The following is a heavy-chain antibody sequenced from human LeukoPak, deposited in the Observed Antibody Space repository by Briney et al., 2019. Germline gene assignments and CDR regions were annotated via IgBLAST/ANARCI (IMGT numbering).Heavy chain of an antibody. CDR2: IRSKAYGGTT. D-gene: IGHD1-26*01. CDR1: GFTVSSNY. V-gene: IGHV3-49*04. Sequence: GGSLRLSCAASGFTVSSNYMNWVRQAPGKGLEWVGFIRSKAYGGTTEYAASVKGRFTISRDDSKSIAYLQMNSLKTEDTAVYYCTRVVYVSGSYYDDYWGQGTLVTVSS. J-gene: IGHJ4*02. CDR3: TRVVYVSGSYYDDY.